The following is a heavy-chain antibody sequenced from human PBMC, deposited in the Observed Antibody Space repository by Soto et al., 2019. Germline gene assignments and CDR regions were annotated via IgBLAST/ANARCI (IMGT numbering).Heavy chain of an antibody. CDR1: GFTFSSYA. Sequence: GGSLRLSCAASGFTFSSYAMSWVRQAPGKGLEWVSAISGSGGSTYYADSVKGRFTISRDNSKNTLYLQMNSLRAEDTAVYYCAKDLITIFGVVTHYMDVWGKGTTVTVSS. J-gene: IGHJ6*03. V-gene: IGHV3-23*01. CDR3: AKDLITIFGVVTHYMDV. CDR2: ISGSGGST. D-gene: IGHD3-3*01.